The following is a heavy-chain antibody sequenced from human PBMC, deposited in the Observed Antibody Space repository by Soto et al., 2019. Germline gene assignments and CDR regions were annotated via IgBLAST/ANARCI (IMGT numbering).Heavy chain of an antibody. CDR2: ISSSGNS. J-gene: IGHJ4*02. Sequence: SETLSLTCTVSGDPISTGANYWNWIRKHPGKGLEWIGYISSSGNSYYSPSLKSRVFMSVDTSKNLFSLNLSSVTAADTAIYYCVGLLNSIYSAFDSWGQGTQVTVSS. V-gene: IGHV4-31*03. CDR1: GDPISTGANY. CDR3: VGLLNSIYSAFDS. D-gene: IGHD1-26*01.